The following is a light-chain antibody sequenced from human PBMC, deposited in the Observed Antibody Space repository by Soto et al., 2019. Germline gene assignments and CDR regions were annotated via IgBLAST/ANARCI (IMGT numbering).Light chain of an antibody. V-gene: IGLV1-40*01. CDR2: GDS. Sequence: VLTQPPSVSGAPGQRVTISCTGSSSNIGAGYDVNWYQQLPETAPKLLIFGDSNRPSGVPDRFSGSKSGTSASLVITGLQADDEADYYCQSNDNGLSGSDVFGTGTKVTVL. J-gene: IGLJ1*01. CDR1: SSNIGAGYD. CDR3: QSNDNGLSGSDV.